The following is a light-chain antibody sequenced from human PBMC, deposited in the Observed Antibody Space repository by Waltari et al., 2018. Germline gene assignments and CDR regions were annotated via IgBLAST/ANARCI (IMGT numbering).Light chain of an antibody. CDR2: AAS. V-gene: IGKV1-17*01. CDR1: QGISSY. J-gene: IGKJ1*01. CDR3: LQHNSYPRT. Sequence: DIQMTQSPSSLSASVGDTVTITCRASQGISSYLNWFQQKPGKAPKLLIYAASSLESGVSSRFSGSGSGTEFTLTISSLQPEDFAAYYCLQHNSYPRTFGQGTKVEIK.